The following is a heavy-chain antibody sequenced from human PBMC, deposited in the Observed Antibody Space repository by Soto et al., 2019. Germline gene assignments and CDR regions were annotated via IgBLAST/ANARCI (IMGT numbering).Heavy chain of an antibody. D-gene: IGHD4-4*01. CDR2: IYYSGST. CDR1: GGSISSYY. Sequence: SETLSLTCTVSGGSISSYYWSWIRQPPGKGLEWIGYIYYSGSTYYNPSLKSRVTISVDTSKNQFSLKLSSVTAADTAVYYCARGLQYYYYGMDVWGQGTTVTVSS. V-gene: IGHV4-59*12. J-gene: IGHJ6*02. CDR3: ARGLQYYYYGMDV.